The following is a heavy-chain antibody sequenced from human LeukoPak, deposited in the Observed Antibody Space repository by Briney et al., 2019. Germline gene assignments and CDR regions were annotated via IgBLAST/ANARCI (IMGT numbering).Heavy chain of an antibody. J-gene: IGHJ3*02. CDR3: ATDMAFSAFDI. V-gene: IGHV3-7*03. CDR2: IDGDGRQK. D-gene: IGHD3-3*02. Sequence: GGSLRLSCIASGFSLTNYWMVWIRQAPGKGLEWVASIDGDGRQKDYVDSVKGRFTISRDNARNSLFLQLNSLRTEDTALYYCATDMAFSAFDIWGHGTMVIVSS. CDR1: GFSLTNYW.